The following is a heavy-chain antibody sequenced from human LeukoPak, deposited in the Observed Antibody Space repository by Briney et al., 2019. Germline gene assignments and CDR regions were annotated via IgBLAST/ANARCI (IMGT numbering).Heavy chain of an antibody. CDR3: ARETRGYSYGTGGWFDP. D-gene: IGHD5-18*01. CDR1: GGSISSYY. J-gene: IGHJ5*02. CDR2: IYYSGST. Sequence: PSETLSLTCTVSGGSISSYYWSRIRQPPGKGLEWSGYIYYSGSTNYNPSLKSRVTISVDPSKNQFSLKLSSVTAADTAVYYCARETRGYSYGTGGWFDPWGQGTLVTVSS. V-gene: IGHV4-59*01.